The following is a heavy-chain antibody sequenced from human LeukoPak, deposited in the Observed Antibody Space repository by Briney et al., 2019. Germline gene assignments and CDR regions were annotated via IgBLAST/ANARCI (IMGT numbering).Heavy chain of an antibody. Sequence: GGSLRLSCAASGITVSSNYMSWVRQAPGKGLEWVSVIYSSGRTYYADSVKGRFTISRDNYKNTVYLQMNSLRAEDTAVYYCTRDIAAAGTPGMDVWGQGTTVTVSS. CDR1: GITVSSNY. D-gene: IGHD6-13*01. CDR2: IYSSGRT. CDR3: TRDIAAAGTPGMDV. V-gene: IGHV3-66*01. J-gene: IGHJ6*02.